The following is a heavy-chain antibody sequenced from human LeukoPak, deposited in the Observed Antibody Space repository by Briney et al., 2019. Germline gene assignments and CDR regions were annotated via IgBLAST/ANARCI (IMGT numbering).Heavy chain of an antibody. CDR1: GCSFSSYE. V-gene: IGHV3-48*03. CDR3: GRADAAIFFGGTYAHAFDM. CDR2: ISSSGSTI. J-gene: IGHJ3*02. Sequence: GGSLRLSCAASGCSFSSYEMNWVRQAPGKGREWVSYISSSGSTIYYADSVKGRFTISRDNAKNSLYLQMNNLRAEDTAVYYCGRADAAIFFGGTYAHAFDMWGQGTMVTVSS. D-gene: IGHD3-3*01.